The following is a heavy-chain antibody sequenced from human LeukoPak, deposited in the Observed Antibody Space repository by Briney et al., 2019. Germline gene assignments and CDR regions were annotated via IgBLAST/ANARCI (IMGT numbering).Heavy chain of an antibody. CDR3: AKDLGFSSSWYYFDY. Sequence: PGGSLRLSCAASGFTFSSYAMSWVRQAPGKGLEWVSAISGSGGSTYYADSVKGRSTISRDNSKNTLYLQMNSLRAEDTAVYYCAKDLGFSSSWYYFDYWGQGTLVTVSS. CDR1: GFTFSSYA. CDR2: ISGSGGST. D-gene: IGHD6-13*01. J-gene: IGHJ4*02. V-gene: IGHV3-23*01.